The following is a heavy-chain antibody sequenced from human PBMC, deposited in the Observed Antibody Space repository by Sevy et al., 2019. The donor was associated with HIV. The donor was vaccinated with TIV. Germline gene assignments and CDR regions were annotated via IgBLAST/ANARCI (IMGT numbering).Heavy chain of an antibody. J-gene: IGHJ4*02. V-gene: IGHV3-7*01. CDR2: IKQDGSEK. CDR3: ARGGTRWRYGPLYYFDY. D-gene: IGHD3-10*01. CDR1: GFTFSSYW. Sequence: GGSLRLSCAASGFTFSSYWMSWVRQAPGKGLEWVANIKQDGSEKYYVDSVKGRFTISRDKAKNSLYLQMNSLRAEDTAVYYCARGGTRWRYGPLYYFDYWGQGTLVTVSS.